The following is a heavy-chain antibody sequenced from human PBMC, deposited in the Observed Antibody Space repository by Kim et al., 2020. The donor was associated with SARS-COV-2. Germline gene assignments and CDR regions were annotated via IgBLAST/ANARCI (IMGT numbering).Heavy chain of an antibody. CDR3: AKDTDYYGSGSYQYYFDY. J-gene: IGHJ4*02. D-gene: IGHD3-10*01. V-gene: IGHV3-33*06. Sequence: KGRFTISRDNSKNTLYLQMNSLRAEDTAVYYCAKDTDYYGSGSYQYYFDYWGQGTLVTVSS.